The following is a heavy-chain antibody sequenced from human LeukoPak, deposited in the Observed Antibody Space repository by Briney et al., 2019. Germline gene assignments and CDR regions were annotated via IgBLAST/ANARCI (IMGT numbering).Heavy chain of an antibody. Sequence: GGSLRLSCAASGSNFSSHWMTWVGQAPGKGREWLANIKEEGREKKYVDSVKGGLTISRDNTKSSLILQMNGLRADDTALYYCARGGQLGSLDYWGQGTLVTVSS. V-gene: IGHV3-7*01. J-gene: IGHJ4*02. CDR1: GSNFSSHW. CDR3: ARGGQLGSLDY. CDR2: IKEEGREK. D-gene: IGHD6-13*01.